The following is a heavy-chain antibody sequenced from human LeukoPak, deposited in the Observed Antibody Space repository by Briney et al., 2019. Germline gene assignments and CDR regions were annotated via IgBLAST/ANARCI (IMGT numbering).Heavy chain of an antibody. CDR1: GFTFSSYA. Sequence: GGSLRLSCAASGFTFSSYAMHWVRQAPGKGLEWVAVISYDGSNKYYADSVKGRFTISRDNSKNTLYLQMNSLRAEDTALYYCARIKHYYDSSGYLIYYYYMDVWGKGTTVTVSS. V-gene: IGHV3-30*04. J-gene: IGHJ6*03. D-gene: IGHD3-22*01. CDR2: ISYDGSNK. CDR3: ARIKHYYDSSGYLIYYYYMDV.